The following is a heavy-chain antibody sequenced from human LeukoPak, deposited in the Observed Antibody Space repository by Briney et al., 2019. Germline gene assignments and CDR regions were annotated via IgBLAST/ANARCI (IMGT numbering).Heavy chain of an antibody. D-gene: IGHD2-15*01. J-gene: IGHJ4*02. CDR1: GSTFSDYA. CDR3: ARGNCSSGTCHSYLPYYFDY. V-gene: IGHV3-23*01. CDR2: VSDDGRNT. Sequence: PGGSLRLSCAASGSTFSDYAMSWVRQTPGKGLEWVSTVSDDGRNTYHRDSVKGRFTIARDKNTLYLQMSSLGVGDTAVYYCARGNCSSGTCHSYLPYYFDYWGQGTLVTVSS.